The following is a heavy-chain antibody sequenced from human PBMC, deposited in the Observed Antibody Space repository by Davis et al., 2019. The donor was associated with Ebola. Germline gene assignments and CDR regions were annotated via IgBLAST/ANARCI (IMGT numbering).Heavy chain of an antibody. Sequence: GGSLRLSCKGSGYRFTTYWIGWVRQMPGKGLEWMGIIYPGDSDTRYSPSFQGHVTISADKSISTAYLQWSSLKASDTAMYYCARLSGSYYAFDYWGQGTLVTVSS. CDR2: IYPGDSDT. CDR1: GYRFTTYW. CDR3: ARLSGSYYAFDY. V-gene: IGHV5-51*01. J-gene: IGHJ4*02. D-gene: IGHD1-26*01.